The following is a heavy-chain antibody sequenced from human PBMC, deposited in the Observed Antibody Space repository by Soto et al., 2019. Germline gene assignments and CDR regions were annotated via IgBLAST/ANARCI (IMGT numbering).Heavy chain of an antibody. CDR2: IXAXXXDX. CDR3: VRRHVSATGIDCFDP. V-gene: IGHV1-3*01. Sequence: ASLKVSCKASGYTYTSYGIHWVSQAPGQRPEWMGXIXAXXXDXKXSXKXXXXVTITRDTSASTAYMELSRLRSEDTAVYYCVRRHVSATGIDCFDPWGQGTLVTVSS. D-gene: IGHD6-13*01. J-gene: IGHJ5*02. CDR1: GYTYTSYG.